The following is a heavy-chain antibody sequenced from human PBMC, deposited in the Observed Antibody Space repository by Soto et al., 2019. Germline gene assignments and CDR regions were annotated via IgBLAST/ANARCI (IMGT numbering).Heavy chain of an antibody. V-gene: IGHV1-3*01. J-gene: IGHJ4*02. CDR2: INGGNGDT. CDR3: ARGNLARRKHLAF. CDR1: GYSLTNFA. Sequence: QVQLVQSETEVKKPGDSVRVSCRASGYSLTNFAMHWVRRAPGHRLEWMGWINGGNGDTRFSHEFQGRVAITRDTSANTAYMELTSLRSEDTAVYYCARGNLARRKHLAFWGQGTLAIVSS.